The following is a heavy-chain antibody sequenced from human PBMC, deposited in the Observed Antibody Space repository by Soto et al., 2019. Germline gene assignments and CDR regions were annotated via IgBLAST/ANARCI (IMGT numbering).Heavy chain of an antibody. Sequence: EVQLVESGGGLVQPGGSLRLSCVVSGFTVTSHFMNWFRQAPGKGLEWVSVINSDGSTFYADSVKGRFIISRDHSQNTVYLQMDSLGGDDTALYDCAREGAVALDYWGQGTLVTVSS. D-gene: IGHD1-26*01. CDR3: AREGAVALDY. J-gene: IGHJ4*02. CDR2: INSDGST. V-gene: IGHV3-66*01. CDR1: GFTVTSHF.